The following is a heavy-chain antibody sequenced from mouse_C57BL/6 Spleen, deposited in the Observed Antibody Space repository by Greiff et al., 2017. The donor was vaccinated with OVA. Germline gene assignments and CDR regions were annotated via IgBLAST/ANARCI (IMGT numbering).Heavy chain of an antibody. V-gene: IGHV14-2*01. J-gene: IGHJ3*01. Sequence: EVKVEESGAELVKPGASVKLSCTASGFTITDYYMHWVKQRTEQGLEWIGRIDPEDGETKYAPKFQGKATITADTSSNTAYLQLSSLTSEDTAVYYCARSDSSGYVAYWGQGTLVTVAA. D-gene: IGHD3-2*02. CDR3: ARSDSSGYVAY. CDR2: IDPEDGET. CDR1: GFTITDYY.